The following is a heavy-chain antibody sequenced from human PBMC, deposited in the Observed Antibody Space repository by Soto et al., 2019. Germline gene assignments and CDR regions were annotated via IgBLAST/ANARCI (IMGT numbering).Heavy chain of an antibody. D-gene: IGHD3-22*01. Sequence: QVQLQESGPGLVKPSQTLSLTCTVSGGSISSGDYYWSWIRQPPGKGLEWIGYSYYSGSTYYNPSLKSRVDIAVDTSDSQFSLKPSSVNAADTAVYYCAREPLGSSGVGDFDYWGQGTLVTVSS. CDR3: AREPLGSSGVGDFDY. J-gene: IGHJ4*02. V-gene: IGHV4-30-4*01. CDR2: SYYSGST. CDR1: GGSISSGDYY.